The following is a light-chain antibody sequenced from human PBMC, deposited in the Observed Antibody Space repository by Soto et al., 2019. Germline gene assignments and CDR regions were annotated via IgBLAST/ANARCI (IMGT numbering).Light chain of an antibody. Sequence: DGQLTQSKSFLSASVGDRVTITCLASQGIRNYLAWYQQKPGKAPKLLIYDASTLQSGVPSRFSGSGSGTEFTLTISSLQPEDFATFYCQQRSGYPITFGQGTLLEIK. CDR1: QGIRNY. J-gene: IGKJ5*01. CDR3: QQRSGYPIT. V-gene: IGKV1-9*01. CDR2: DAS.